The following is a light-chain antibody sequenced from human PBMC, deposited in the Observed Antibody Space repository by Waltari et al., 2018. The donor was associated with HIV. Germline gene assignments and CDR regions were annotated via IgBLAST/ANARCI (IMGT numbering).Light chain of an antibody. J-gene: IGLJ3*02. Sequence: SFALTQPPSVSVAPGQTAKITCGAYNIGSKSVHWYQHIPGQAPVLVVYDDSARPSRLPERFSGSNSGNTATLTISEVEAGDEADYFCQLWDTYREVWVFGGGSTLTVL. CDR3: QLWDTYREVWV. CDR2: DDS. V-gene: IGLV3-21*02. CDR1: NIGSKS.